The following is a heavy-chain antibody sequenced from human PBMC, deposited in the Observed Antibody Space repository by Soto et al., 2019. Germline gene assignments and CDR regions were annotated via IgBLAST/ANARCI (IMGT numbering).Heavy chain of an antibody. CDR1: GFTVSSHY. CDR2: IQSGGST. V-gene: IGHV3-66*01. CDR3: SRDDVYCSGGSCYGVPMDV. D-gene: IGHD2-15*01. Sequence: EVQLVESGGDLVQPGGSLRLSCAASGFTVSSHYMNWVRQAPGKGLEWVSLIQSGGSTFYADSVKGRFTISRDNSKNTLFLQMNSLRVEDTAMYYCSRDDVYCSGGSCYGVPMDVRGRGTTVTVSS. J-gene: IGHJ6*03.